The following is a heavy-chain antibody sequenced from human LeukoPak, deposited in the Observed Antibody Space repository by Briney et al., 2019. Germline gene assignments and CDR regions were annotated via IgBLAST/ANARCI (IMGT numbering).Heavy chain of an antibody. CDR3: AKPRDSIVGTTTPTRLATLDI. D-gene: IGHD1-26*01. J-gene: IGHJ3*02. V-gene: IGHV3-53*01. CDR2: FYAGGAT. Sequence: GGSLRLSCAVSGFSVTNNYMSWVRQAPGKGLEWVSVFYAGGATYYADSVKGRFTISRDNPNNTLYLQMNNLRAEDTAVYYCAKPRDSIVGTTTPTRLATLDIWGQGTMVTVSS. CDR1: GFSVTNNY.